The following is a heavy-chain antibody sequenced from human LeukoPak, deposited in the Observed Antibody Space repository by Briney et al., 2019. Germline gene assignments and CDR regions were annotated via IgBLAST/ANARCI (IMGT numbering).Heavy chain of an antibody. V-gene: IGHV1-18*01. J-gene: IGHJ4*02. Sequence: GASVKDSCKASGYTFTSYGISWVRQAPGQGLEWMGWISAYNGNTNYAQKFQGRVTFTTDESTSTAYVELSSLRSEDTAVYYCASSPIGRYYDTSGFHNTSPFDYWGQGTLVTVSS. CDR1: GYTFTSYG. CDR3: ASSPIGRYYDTSGFHNTSPFDY. CDR2: ISAYNGNT. D-gene: IGHD3-22*01.